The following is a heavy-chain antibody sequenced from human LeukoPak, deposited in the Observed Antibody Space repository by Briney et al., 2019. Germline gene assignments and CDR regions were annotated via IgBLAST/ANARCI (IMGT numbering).Heavy chain of an antibody. CDR3: ARGGDKRLARNWFDP. V-gene: IGHV3-7*01. J-gene: IGHJ5*02. Sequence: GGSLRLSCAASGFTFSSYWLSWVRRAPGKGLEWVANIKQDGSEKYYVDSVKGRFTISRDNAKNSLYLQMNSLRAEDTAVYYCARGGDKRLARNWFDPWGQGTVVTVSS. CDR2: IKQDGSEK. CDR1: GFTFSSYW. D-gene: IGHD3-16*01.